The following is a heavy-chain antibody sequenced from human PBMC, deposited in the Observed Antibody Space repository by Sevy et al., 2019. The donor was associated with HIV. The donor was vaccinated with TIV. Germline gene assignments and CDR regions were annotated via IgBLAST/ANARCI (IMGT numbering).Heavy chain of an antibody. D-gene: IGHD3-22*01. CDR1: GGTFSSYA. CDR2: IIPIFGTA. Sequence: ASVKVSCKASGGTFSSYAISWVRQAPGQGLEWMGGIIPIFGTANYAKKFQGRVTITADESTSTAYMELSSLRSEDTAVYYCATPLTTYYYDSSGLDYWGQGTLVTVSS. V-gene: IGHV1-69*13. CDR3: ATPLTTYYYDSSGLDY. J-gene: IGHJ4*02.